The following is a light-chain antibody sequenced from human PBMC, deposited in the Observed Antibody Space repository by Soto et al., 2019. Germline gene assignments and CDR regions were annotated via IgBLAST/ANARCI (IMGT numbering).Light chain of an antibody. Sequence: QSALTQPASVSGSPGQSITISCTGTSNDVGGYNYVSWYQHYPGKAPKLIISEVSHRPSGVSNRFSGSKSGNTASLTISGLQAEDEADYYCSSYTTTSLGVFGTGTKVTVL. V-gene: IGLV2-14*01. J-gene: IGLJ1*01. CDR3: SSYTTTSLGV. CDR1: SNDVGGYNY. CDR2: EVS.